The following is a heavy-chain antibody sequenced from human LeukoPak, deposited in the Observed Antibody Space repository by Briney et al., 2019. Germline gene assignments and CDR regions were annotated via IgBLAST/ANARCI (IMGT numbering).Heavy chain of an antibody. CDR2: INHSGST. V-gene: IGHV4-34*01. CDR3: ARVHYYDSSGYYPPAFDI. D-gene: IGHD3-22*01. Sequence: SETLSLTCAVYGGSFSGYYWSWIRQPPGKGLEWIGEINHSGSTNYNPSLKSRVTISVDTSKNQFSLKLSSVTAADTAVYYCARVHYYDSSGYYPPAFDIWGQGTMVTVSS. CDR1: GGSFSGYY. J-gene: IGHJ3*02.